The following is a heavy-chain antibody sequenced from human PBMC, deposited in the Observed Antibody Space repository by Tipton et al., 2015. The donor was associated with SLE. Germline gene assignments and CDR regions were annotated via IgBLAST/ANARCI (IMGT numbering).Heavy chain of an antibody. Sequence: QLVQSGAEVKKPGASVKVSCKASGYTFTNHGISWVRQAPGQGLEWMGWSSTYNDNRKYAQKFQGRVTMTTDTSTSTAYMELRSLRSDDTAVYYCGRAGTIDDFWSGLHYYYMDVWGKGTTVTVSS. CDR3: GRAGTIDDFWSGLHYYYMDV. CDR1: GYTFTNHG. CDR2: SSTYNDNR. V-gene: IGHV1-18*01. D-gene: IGHD3-3*01. J-gene: IGHJ6*03.